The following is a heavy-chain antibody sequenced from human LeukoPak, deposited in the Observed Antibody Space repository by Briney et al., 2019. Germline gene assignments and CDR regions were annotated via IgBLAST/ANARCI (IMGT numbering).Heavy chain of an antibody. J-gene: IGHJ4*02. CDR2: ISAYNGNT. V-gene: IGHV1-18*01. D-gene: IGHD3-3*01. CDR3: ARVRLYDFWSGYYQYYFDY. Sequence: ASVKVSCKASGYTFTSYGISWVRQAPGQGLEWVGWISAYNGNTNYAQKLQGRVTMTTDTSTSTAYMELRSLRSDDTAVYYCARVRLYDFWSGYYQYYFDYWGQGTLVTVSS. CDR1: GYTFTSYG.